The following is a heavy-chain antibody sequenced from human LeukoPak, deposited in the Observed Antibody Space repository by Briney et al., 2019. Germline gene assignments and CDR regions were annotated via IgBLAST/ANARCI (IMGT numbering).Heavy chain of an antibody. J-gene: IGHJ3*02. D-gene: IGHD3-22*01. CDR1: GGSMSNYY. Sequence: SETLSLTCSISGGSMSNYYWSWIRQPPGKALEWIGYIYDTGSTNYNPSLKSRVTISIDTSKNQFSLKLSSVTAADTALYYCVRDYTMTHAFDIWGQGTLVTVSS. V-gene: IGHV4-59*01. CDR3: VRDYTMTHAFDI. CDR2: IYDTGST.